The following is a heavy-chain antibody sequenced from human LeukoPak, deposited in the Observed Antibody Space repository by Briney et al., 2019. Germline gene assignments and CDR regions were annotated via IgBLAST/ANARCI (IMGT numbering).Heavy chain of an antibody. J-gene: IGHJ4*02. V-gene: IGHV4-59*12. Sequence: SETLSLTCDFSGDSLSGYYWSWLRQPPGKGLEWIAYRQSNGYTEYYPSLMSRVTISLDTSKRQLSLKLTSVTAADTAVYYCARGPVESHSVAAAGDFDYWGQGTLVTVSS. CDR3: ARGPVESHSVAAAGDFDY. D-gene: IGHD6-13*01. CDR1: GDSLSGYY. CDR2: RQSNGYT.